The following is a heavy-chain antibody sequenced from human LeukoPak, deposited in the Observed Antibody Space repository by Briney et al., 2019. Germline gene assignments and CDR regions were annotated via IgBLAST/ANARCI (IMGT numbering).Heavy chain of an antibody. CDR3: ARRSSSTGWSLDY. CDR1: GGSISSYY. CDR2: IYSSGST. Sequence: SETLSLTCTVSGGSISSYYWTWIRQPPGKGLEWIGQIYSSGSTNYNPSLKSRVTISVDTSKNQFSLKLNSVTAADTALYYCARRSSSTGWSLDYWGQGTLVAVSS. V-gene: IGHV4-59*08. D-gene: IGHD6-19*01. J-gene: IGHJ4*02.